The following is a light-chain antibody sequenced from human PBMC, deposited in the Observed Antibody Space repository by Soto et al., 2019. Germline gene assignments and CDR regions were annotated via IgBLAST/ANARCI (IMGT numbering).Light chain of an antibody. CDR2: GAS. V-gene: IGKV3-20*01. CDR1: QSVSSSY. J-gene: IGKJ2*01. CDR3: QQYGSSYLYA. Sequence: EIVLTQSPATLSVSPGDRVTLSCRASQSVSSSYLAWYQHKPGQAPRLLIYGASTRATGIPDRFSGSGSGTDFTLTISKREPEDFAVYYCQQYGSSYLYAFGQGTKVDIK.